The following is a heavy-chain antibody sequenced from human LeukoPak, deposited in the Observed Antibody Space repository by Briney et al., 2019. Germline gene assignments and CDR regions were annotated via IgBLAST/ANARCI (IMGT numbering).Heavy chain of an antibody. V-gene: IGHV4-30-2*01. CDR1: GGSISSGGYS. CDR2: ISHSGST. J-gene: IGHJ4*02. Sequence: SETLSLTCTVSGGSISSGGYSWRWIRQPPGKGLEWIGYISHSGSTYYNPSLKSRVTISVDRSKNQFSLKLSSVTAADTAVYYCARLYSSSWYVYFDYWGQGTLVTVSS. CDR3: ARLYSSSWYVYFDY. D-gene: IGHD6-13*01.